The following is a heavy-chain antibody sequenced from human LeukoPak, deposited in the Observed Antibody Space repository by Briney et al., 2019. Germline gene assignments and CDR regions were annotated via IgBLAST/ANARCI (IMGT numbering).Heavy chain of an antibody. Sequence: SETLSLTCTVSGGSISSYYWSWIRQPAGKGLEWIGRIYTSGSTNYNPSLKSRVTMSVDTSKNQFSLKLSSVTAADTAVYYCARAPQAKGVPAAIRSYYYYYMDVWGKGTTVTVSS. CDR2: IYTSGST. J-gene: IGHJ6*03. CDR1: GGSISSYY. D-gene: IGHD2-2*02. V-gene: IGHV4-4*07. CDR3: ARAPQAKGVPAAIRSYYYYYMDV.